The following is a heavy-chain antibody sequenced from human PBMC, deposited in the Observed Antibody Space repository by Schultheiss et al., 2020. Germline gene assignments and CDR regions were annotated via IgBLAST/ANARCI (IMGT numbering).Heavy chain of an antibody. CDR1: GGSISSGGYY. V-gene: IGHV4-31*03. D-gene: IGHD4-23*01. CDR3: TRERSIRSRARNSHAFDI. CDR2: IYYSGST. J-gene: IGHJ3*02. Sequence: SQPLSLTCTVSGGSISSGGYYWSWIRQHPGKGLEWIGYIYYSGSTYYNPSLKSRVTISVDTSKNQFSLKLSSVTAADTAVYYCTRERSIRSRARNSHAFDIWGQGTMVT.